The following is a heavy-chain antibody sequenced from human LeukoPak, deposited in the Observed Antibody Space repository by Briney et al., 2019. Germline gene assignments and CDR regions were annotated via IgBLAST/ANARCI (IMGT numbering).Heavy chain of an antibody. Sequence: GGSLRLSCAASGFIVSSNLINWVRQAPGQGLAWVSIINGSGGTYYADSVNGRFTISRDNSKNTLYLQKNRLRAEDTAVYYCTKEDLDYHNAFDIWGQGTMVTVSS. CDR3: TKEDLDYHNAFDI. D-gene: IGHD3-22*01. CDR2: INGSGGT. CDR1: GFIVSSNL. V-gene: IGHV3-53*01. J-gene: IGHJ3*02.